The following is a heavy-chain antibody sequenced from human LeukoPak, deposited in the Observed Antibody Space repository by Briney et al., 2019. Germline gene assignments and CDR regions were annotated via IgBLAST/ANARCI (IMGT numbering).Heavy chain of an antibody. CDR3: ARVPASYYDSSGYFYL. D-gene: IGHD3-22*01. J-gene: IGHJ5*02. Sequence: GGSLTLSCAVSGFTFHDYHMSWLRQPPGKVLEWLSYINWRGCSTVYAHREKRLFTISRHNAKNSLYLQMNSLRAEDTALYHCARVPASYYDSSGYFYLWGQGTLVTVSS. V-gene: IGHV3-20*01. CDR1: GFTFHDYH. CDR2: INWRGCST.